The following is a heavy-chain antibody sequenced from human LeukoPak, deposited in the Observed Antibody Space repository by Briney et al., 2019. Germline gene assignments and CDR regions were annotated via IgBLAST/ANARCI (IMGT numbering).Heavy chain of an antibody. V-gene: IGHV4-61*02. CDR3: ARVLSSYYYYYMDV. CDR2: IYTSGST. D-gene: IGHD6-19*01. Sequence: SETLSLTCNVSGGSISSGSYYWSWIRQPAGKGLEWIGRIYTSGSTNYNPSLKSRVTISVDTSKNQFSLKLSSVTAADTAVYYCARVLSSYYYYYMDVWGKGTTVTVSS. J-gene: IGHJ6*03. CDR1: GGSISSGSYY.